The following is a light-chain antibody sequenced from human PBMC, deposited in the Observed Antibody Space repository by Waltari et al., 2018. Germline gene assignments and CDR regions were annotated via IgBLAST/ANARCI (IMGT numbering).Light chain of an antibody. CDR3: QQRSNWPYT. Sequence: ATLSCSASQTVRSYLAWYQQKPGQAPRLLIFDASSRAPGIPAKFSGSGSGTDFTLPVSNLEPEDFAVYYCQQRSNWPYTFGQGTRVEIK. J-gene: IGKJ2*01. V-gene: IGKV3-11*01. CDR1: QTVRSY. CDR2: DAS.